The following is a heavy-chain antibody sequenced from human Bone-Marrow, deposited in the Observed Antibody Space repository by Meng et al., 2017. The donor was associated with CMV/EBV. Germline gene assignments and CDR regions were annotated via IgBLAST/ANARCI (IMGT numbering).Heavy chain of an antibody. CDR2: IRYDESSK. Sequence: GESLKISCTASGFSFKNYGMHWVRQAPGKGLEWVAYIRYDESSKYYRDSVKGRFTISRDNSKNTLHLQMNSLRGEDTAVYYCARDGCTSTSCYPHFDYWGQGTLVTVSS. V-gene: IGHV3-30*02. CDR3: ARDGCTSTSCYPHFDY. CDR1: GFSFKNYG. D-gene: IGHD2-2*01. J-gene: IGHJ4*02.